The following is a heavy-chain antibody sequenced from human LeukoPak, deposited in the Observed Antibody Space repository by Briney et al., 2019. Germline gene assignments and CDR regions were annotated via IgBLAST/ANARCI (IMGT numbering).Heavy chain of an antibody. J-gene: IGHJ4*02. CDR3: ARFYYDSSGYYYEDY. CDR1: GFTFSSYG. D-gene: IGHD3-22*01. V-gene: IGHV3-30*02. Sequence: GGSLRLSCAASGFTFSSYGMHWVRQAPGKGLEWVAFIRSDGSNKYYADSVKGRFTISRDNAKNSLYLQMNSLRAEDTAVYYCARFYYDSSGYYYEDYWGQGTLVTVSS. CDR2: IRSDGSNK.